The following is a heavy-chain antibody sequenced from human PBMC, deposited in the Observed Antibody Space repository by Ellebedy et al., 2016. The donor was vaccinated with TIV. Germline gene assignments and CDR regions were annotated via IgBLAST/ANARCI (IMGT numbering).Heavy chain of an antibody. V-gene: IGHV1-18*01. Sequence: AASVKVSCKASGYTFTSYGISWVRQAPGQGLEWMGWISAYNGNTNYAQKFQGRVTMTRDTSISTAYMELSRLRSDDTAVYYCARDHNYDYGDYRYYYYGMDVWGQGTTVTVSS. D-gene: IGHD4-17*01. CDR1: GYTFTSYG. J-gene: IGHJ6*02. CDR3: ARDHNYDYGDYRYYYYGMDV. CDR2: ISAYNGNT.